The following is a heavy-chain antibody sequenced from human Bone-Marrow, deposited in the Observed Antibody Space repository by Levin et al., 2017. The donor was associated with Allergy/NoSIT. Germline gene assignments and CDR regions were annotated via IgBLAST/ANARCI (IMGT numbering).Heavy chain of an antibody. J-gene: IGHJ3*02. CDR3: ARDDTVGTGALDI. Sequence: SCAASGFTFSQYGMHWVRQAPGKGLEWVAVISHDGSKKDYADSVKGRFTISRDSSDNSLYLQMSRLRTDDTALYYFARDDTVGTGALDIWGQGTMVTVSS. V-gene: IGHV3-30*04. CDR2: ISHDGSKK. CDR1: GFTFSQYG. D-gene: IGHD2-8*02.